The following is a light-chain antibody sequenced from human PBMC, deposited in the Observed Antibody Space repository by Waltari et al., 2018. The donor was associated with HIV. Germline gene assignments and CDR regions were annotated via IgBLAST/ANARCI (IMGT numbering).Light chain of an antibody. CDR1: SSNIWNNY. V-gene: IGLV1-51*01. CDR2: DNN. CDR3: GTWDSSLSAYVV. J-gene: IGLJ2*01. Sequence: QSVLTQPPSVSAAPGQKVTISCSGSSSNIWNNYVSRYQQFPGTAPKLLIYDNNKRPSGIPDRFSGSKSGTSATLGITGLQTGDEADYYCGTWDSSLSAYVVFGGGTKLTVL.